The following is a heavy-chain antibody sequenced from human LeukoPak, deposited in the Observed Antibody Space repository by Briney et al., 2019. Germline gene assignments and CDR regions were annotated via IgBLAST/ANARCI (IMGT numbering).Heavy chain of an antibody. V-gene: IGHV1-8*01. D-gene: IGHD1-14*01. J-gene: IGHJ4*02. CDR3: SGGPPEHPQGY. CDR2: MNPNSGNT. CDR1: GYTFTTYD. Sequence: ASVKVSCKASGYTFTTYDINWVRQATGQGLEWMGWMNPNSGNTDYAQKFQGRVTMTRNTSITTAFMELNNLRSEDKAEYYCSGGPPEHPQGYWGQGTLVTVSS.